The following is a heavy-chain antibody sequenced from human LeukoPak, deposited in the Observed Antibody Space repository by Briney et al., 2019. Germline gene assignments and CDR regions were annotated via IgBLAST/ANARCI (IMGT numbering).Heavy chain of an antibody. Sequence: PGGSLRLSCAASVFTFSTSCMHWVRQAPGKGLEWVAVIWYDGSNKHYAESVKGRFSISRDNSKSTLYLQMNSLRAEDTAVYYCARARGVSTGYRPIDYWGQGTLVTVSS. V-gene: IGHV3-33*01. CDR2: IWYDGSNK. CDR1: VFTFSTSC. D-gene: IGHD3-22*01. J-gene: IGHJ4*02. CDR3: ARARGVSTGYRPIDY.